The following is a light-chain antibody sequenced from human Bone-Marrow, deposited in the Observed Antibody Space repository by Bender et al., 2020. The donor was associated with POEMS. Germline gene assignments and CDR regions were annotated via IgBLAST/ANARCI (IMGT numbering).Light chain of an antibody. Sequence: QSALTQPASVSGSPGQSITISCTGTNSDVGSYNFVSWYQQHPGKAPKLMIFESTKRPSGISNRFSGSKSGNTASLTISGLQAEDEADYYCCSYSSTSTLVFGGGTKLTVL. CDR3: CSYSSTSTLV. CDR1: NSDVGSYNF. CDR2: EST. J-gene: IGLJ3*02. V-gene: IGLV2-23*01.